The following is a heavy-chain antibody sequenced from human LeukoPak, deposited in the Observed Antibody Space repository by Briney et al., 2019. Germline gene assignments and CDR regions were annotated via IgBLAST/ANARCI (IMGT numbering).Heavy chain of an antibody. V-gene: IGHV4-30-4*08. CDR1: GGSISSGDYY. CDR3: ASNVDTAMDFDY. J-gene: IGHJ4*02. CDR2: IYYSGST. Sequence: SETLSLTCTVSGGSISSGDYYWSWIRQPPGTGLEWIGYIYYSGSTYYNPSLKSRVTISVDTSKNQFSLKLSSVTAADTAVYYCASNVDTAMDFDYWGQGTLVTVSS. D-gene: IGHD5-18*01.